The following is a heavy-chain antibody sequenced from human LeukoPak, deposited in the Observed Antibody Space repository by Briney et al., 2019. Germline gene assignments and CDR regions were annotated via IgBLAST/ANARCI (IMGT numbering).Heavy chain of an antibody. Sequence: SETLSLTCTVSGGSISSSSYYWGWIRQPPGKGLEWIGSIYYSGSTYYNPSLKSRVTISVDTSKNQFSLKLSSVTAADTAVYYCARGWEDIVPRGGMDVWGKGTTVTVSS. CDR2: IYYSGST. D-gene: IGHD2-8*01. CDR1: GGSISSSSYY. J-gene: IGHJ6*03. V-gene: IGHV4-39*01. CDR3: ARGWEDIVPRGGMDV.